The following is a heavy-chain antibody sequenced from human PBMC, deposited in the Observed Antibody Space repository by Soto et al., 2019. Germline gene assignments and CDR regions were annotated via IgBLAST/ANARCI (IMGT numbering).Heavy chain of an antibody. CDR3: HGYGY. Sequence: EVQLVESGGGLIHPGGSLRLSCVVSGFTVSSSNYMSWVGQAPGKGLEWVSVIYTGGTTYYADSVKGRFTISRDNSKNTLYLQMNSLRAGDTAVFYCHGYGYWGQGTLVAVSS. J-gene: IGHJ4*02. CDR2: IYTGGTT. D-gene: IGHD5-12*01. V-gene: IGHV3-53*01. CDR1: GFTVSSSNY.